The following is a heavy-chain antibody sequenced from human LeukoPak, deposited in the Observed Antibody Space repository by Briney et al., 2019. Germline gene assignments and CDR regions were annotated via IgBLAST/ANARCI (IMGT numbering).Heavy chain of an antibody. J-gene: IGHJ4*02. CDR2: ISYDGSNK. CDR3: AKDWGEQWLALGDPFPDY. Sequence: PGGSLRLSCAASGFTFSSYGMHWVRQAPGKGLEWVAVISYDGSNKYYADSVKGRFTISRDNSKNTLYLQMNSLRAEDTAVYYCAKDWGEQWLALGDPFPDYWGQGTLVTVSS. V-gene: IGHV3-30*18. D-gene: IGHD6-19*01. CDR1: GFTFSSYG.